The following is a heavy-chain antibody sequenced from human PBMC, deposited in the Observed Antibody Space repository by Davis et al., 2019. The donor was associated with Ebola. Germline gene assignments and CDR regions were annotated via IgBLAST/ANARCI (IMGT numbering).Heavy chain of an antibody. D-gene: IGHD2-15*01. V-gene: IGHV3-48*01. CDR3: AKGWNSGGSCYSPLNY. CDR1: GFTFSSYS. Sequence: GGSLRLSCAASGFTFSSYSMNWVRQAPGKGLEWISYISSSSTTIYYADSVKGRFTISRDNSKNTLYLQMKSLRAEDTAVYYCAKGWNSGGSCYSPLNYWGQGTLVTVSS. CDR2: ISSSSTTI. J-gene: IGHJ4*02.